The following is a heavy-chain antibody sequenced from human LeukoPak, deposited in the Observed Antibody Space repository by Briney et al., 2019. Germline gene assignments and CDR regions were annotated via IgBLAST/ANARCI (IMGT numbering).Heavy chain of an antibody. Sequence: SETLSLTCTVSGGSVSSGSYYWSWIRQPPGKGLEWIGYINYSGNTNYNPSLKSRLTISRDTSKNHFSLKLSSVTAADTAVYHCARSRDGSWYFDIWGRGTQVTVSS. V-gene: IGHV4-61*03. CDR2: INYSGNT. CDR3: ARSRDGSWYFDI. J-gene: IGHJ2*01. D-gene: IGHD3-10*01. CDR1: GGSVSSGSYY.